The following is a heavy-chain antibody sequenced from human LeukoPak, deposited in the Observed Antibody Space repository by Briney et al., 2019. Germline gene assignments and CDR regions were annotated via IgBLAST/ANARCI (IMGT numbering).Heavy chain of an antibody. CDR3: ARGSDSSGYYYYYGMDV. D-gene: IGHD3-22*01. V-gene: IGHV4-31*03. CDR2: IYYSGST. J-gene: IGHJ6*02. CDR1: GGSISSGGYY. Sequence: SQTLSLTCTVSGGSISSGGYYWSWIRQHPGKGLGWIGYIYYSGSTYYNPSLKSRVTISVDTSKNQFSLKLSSVTAADTAVYYCARGSDSSGYYYYYGMDVWGQGTTVTVSS.